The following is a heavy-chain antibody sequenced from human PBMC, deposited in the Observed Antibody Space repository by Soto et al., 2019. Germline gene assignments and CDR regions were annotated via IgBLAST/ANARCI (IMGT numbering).Heavy chain of an antibody. CDR1: GFSLYSGGLG. CDR3: AHYTTNTYFDV. D-gene: IGHD1-1*01. V-gene: IGHV2-5*02. CDR2: LYWDETL. J-gene: IGHJ6*04. Sequence: QITLKESSPTLVKPTQTLTLTCSFSGFSLYSGGLGVGWIRQPPGKALEWLAILYWDETLGFNPSLKITLTIAKDTSENLVVLTMTDMGPVDPGTYFCAHYTTNTYFDVWGKGTTVTVSS.